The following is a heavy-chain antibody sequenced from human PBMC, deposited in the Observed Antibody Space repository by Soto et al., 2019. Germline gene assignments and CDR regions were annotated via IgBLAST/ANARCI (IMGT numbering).Heavy chain of an antibody. D-gene: IGHD3-9*01. J-gene: IGHJ5*02. Sequence: SETLSLTCAVSGYSISSGYYWGWIRQPPGKGLEWIGSIYHSGSTYYNPSLKSRVTISVDTSKNQFSPKLSSVTAADTAVYYCARDSYYDILTGYYEINWFDPWGQGTLVTVSS. V-gene: IGHV4-38-2*02. CDR1: GYSISSGYY. CDR3: ARDSYYDILTGYYEINWFDP. CDR2: IYHSGST.